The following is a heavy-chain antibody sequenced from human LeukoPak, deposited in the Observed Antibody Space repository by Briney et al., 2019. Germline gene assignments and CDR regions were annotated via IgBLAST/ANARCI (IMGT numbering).Heavy chain of an antibody. CDR3: ARGRNNFRY. J-gene: IGHJ4*02. D-gene: IGHD1-20*01. CDR2: IYSDNT. Sequence: GGSLRLSCTVSGFTVSSNSMSWVRQAPGKGLEWVSFIYSDNTHYSDSVKGRFTISRDNAKNSMDLQMNSLRAEDTAVYYCARGRNNFRYWGQGTLVTVSS. V-gene: IGHV3-53*01. CDR1: GFTVSSNS.